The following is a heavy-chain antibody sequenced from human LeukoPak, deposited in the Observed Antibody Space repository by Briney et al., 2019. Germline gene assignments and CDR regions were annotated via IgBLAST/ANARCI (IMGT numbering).Heavy chain of an antibody. CDR2: IKSDGSST. CDR3: ARGVRIAVAGYIDC. CDR1: GFTFSSYW. D-gene: IGHD6-19*01. Sequence: PGGSLRLSCAASGFTFSSYWMHWVRQAPGKGLVWVSRIKSDGSSTNYADSVKGRFTISRDNSKNTLYLQMNSLRSDDTAVYYCARGVRIAVAGYIDCWGQGTLVTVSS. V-gene: IGHV3-74*01. J-gene: IGHJ4*02.